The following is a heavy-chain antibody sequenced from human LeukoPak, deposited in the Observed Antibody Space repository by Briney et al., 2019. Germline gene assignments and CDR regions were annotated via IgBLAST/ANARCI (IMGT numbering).Heavy chain of an antibody. CDR1: GGSISSGDYY. J-gene: IGHJ3*02. Sequence: SETLSLTCTVSGGSISSGDYYWSWIRQPPGKGLEWIGYIYYSGSTYYNPSLKSRVTISVDTSKNQFSLKLSSVTAADSAVYYCARDLREDAFDIWGQGTMVTVSS. CDR3: ARDLREDAFDI. V-gene: IGHV4-30-4*08. D-gene: IGHD5-24*01. CDR2: IYYSGST.